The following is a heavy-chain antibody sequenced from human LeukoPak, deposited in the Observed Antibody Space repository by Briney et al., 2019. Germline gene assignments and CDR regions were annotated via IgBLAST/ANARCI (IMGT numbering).Heavy chain of an antibody. CDR1: GDSITSRNYL. CDR2: IYYSGST. Sequence: SETLSLTCTVSGDSITSRNYLWGWIRQHPGKGLEWIGYIYYSGSTYYNPSLKSRVTISVDTSKNQFSLKLSSVTAADTAVYYCARGIAVAAYYFDYWGQGTLVTVSS. V-gene: IGHV4-31*03. J-gene: IGHJ4*02. D-gene: IGHD6-19*01. CDR3: ARGIAVAAYYFDY.